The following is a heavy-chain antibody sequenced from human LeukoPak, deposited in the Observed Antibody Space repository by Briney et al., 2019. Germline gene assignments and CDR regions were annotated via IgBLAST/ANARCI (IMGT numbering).Heavy chain of an antibody. Sequence: PSETLSLTCTVSGGSLSSSSYYWGWIRQPPGKGLEWIGSIYYSGSTYYNPSLKSRVTISVDMSKNQFSLKLSSVTAADTAVYYCARSSGYSSSGGLNWFDTWGQGTLVTVSS. D-gene: IGHD6-13*01. CDR2: IYYSGST. J-gene: IGHJ5*02. CDR1: GGSLSSSSYY. V-gene: IGHV4-39*01. CDR3: ARSSGYSSSGGLNWFDT.